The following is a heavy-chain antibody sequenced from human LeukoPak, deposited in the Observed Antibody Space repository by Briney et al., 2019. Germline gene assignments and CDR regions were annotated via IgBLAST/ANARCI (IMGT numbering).Heavy chain of an antibody. V-gene: IGHV3-64*01. J-gene: IGHJ4*02. CDR3: ARGGIYSNSSAIDH. CDR2: ISSNGGAT. D-gene: IGHD6-6*01. Sequence: GGSLRLSCAASGFTFSTYAMHWVRQAPGKGLEYVSTISSNGGATYYANSVKGRSTISRDNSKNTLYLQMGSLRADDMAVYYCARGGIYSNSSAIDHWGQGTLVTVSS. CDR1: GFTFSTYA.